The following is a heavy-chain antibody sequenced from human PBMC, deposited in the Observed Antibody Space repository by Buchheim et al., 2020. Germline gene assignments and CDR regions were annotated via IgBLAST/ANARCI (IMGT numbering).Heavy chain of an antibody. J-gene: IGHJ6*01. CDR2: IYASGST. D-gene: IGHD2-2*01. CDR1: GGSITSGTYY. CDR3: ARDHVWYQPASYHGMDG. V-gene: IGHV4-61*02. Sequence: QVQLQESGPGLVKPSQTLSLTCTVSGGSITSGTYYWSWIRQPAGKGLEWIGRIYASGSTNHNPSLKSRVTISVDTSKNQFSLKLRSVTAADTAVYFCARDHVWYQPASYHGMDGSGQGST.